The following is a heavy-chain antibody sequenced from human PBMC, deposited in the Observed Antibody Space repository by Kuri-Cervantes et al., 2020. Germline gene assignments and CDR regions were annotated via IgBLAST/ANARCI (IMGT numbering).Heavy chain of an antibody. CDR1: GFTFSSYA. CDR3: ARVVFLVKRDSSADY. Sequence: LKISCAASGFTFSSYAMHWVRQAPGKGLEWVAVISYDGSNKYYADSVKGRFTISRDNSKNTLYLQMNSLRAEDTAVYYCARVVFLVKRDSSADYWGQGTLVTVSS. D-gene: IGHD3-22*01. J-gene: IGHJ4*02. V-gene: IGHV3-30-3*01. CDR2: ISYDGSNK.